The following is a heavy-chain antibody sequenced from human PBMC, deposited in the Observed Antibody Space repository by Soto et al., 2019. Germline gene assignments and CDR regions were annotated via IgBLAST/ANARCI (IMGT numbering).Heavy chain of an antibody. CDR2: IYYGGST. V-gene: IGHV4-59*12. CDR1: GDSISTDY. J-gene: IGHJ3*02. Sequence: PSETLSLTCTVSGDSISTDYWSWIRQSPGKGLEWIGFIYYGGSTNYNPSLKSRVTISVDTPKNQFSLKLSSVTAADTAVYYCARTPDIWGQGTMVTVSS. CDR3: ARTPDI.